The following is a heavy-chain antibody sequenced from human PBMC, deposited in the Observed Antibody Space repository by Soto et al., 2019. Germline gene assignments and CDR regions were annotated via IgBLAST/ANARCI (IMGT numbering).Heavy chain of an antibody. CDR3: ALRSMAVVPEY. CDR1: GDSISSYY. J-gene: IGHJ4*02. CDR2: LYYGRSA. V-gene: IGHV4-59*01. D-gene: IGHD3-22*01. Sequence: QVQLQESGPGLVKPSETLSLTCAVSGDSISSYYCMWIRQPPGKGLESIGYLYYGRSANYNPSLRSRGTVSGDTSTNQCTLTMSSMTAADTAVYYCALRSMAVVPEYWGQGTLVTVSS.